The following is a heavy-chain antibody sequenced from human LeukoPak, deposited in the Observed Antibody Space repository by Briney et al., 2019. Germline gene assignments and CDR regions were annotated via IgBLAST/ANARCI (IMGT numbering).Heavy chain of an antibody. CDR3: ARDPSSLGYCSGGSCSASH. J-gene: IGHJ4*02. V-gene: IGHV1-69*13. Sequence: AASVKVSCKASGGTFSSYAISWVRQAPGQGLEWMGGIIPIFGTANYAQKFQGRVTITADESTSTAYMELSSLRSEDAAVYYCARDPSSLGYCSGGSCSASHWGQGTLVTVSS. CDR1: GGTFSSYA. CDR2: IIPIFGTA. D-gene: IGHD2-15*01.